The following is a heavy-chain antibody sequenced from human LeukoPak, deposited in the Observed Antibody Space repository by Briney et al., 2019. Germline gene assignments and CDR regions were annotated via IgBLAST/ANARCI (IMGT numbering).Heavy chain of an antibody. CDR1: GGSFSGYY. CDR2: INHSGST. CDR3: ARASSSYYYYYMDV. Sequence: PSETLSLTCAVYGGSFSGYYWSWIRQPPGKGLEWIGKINHSGSTNYNPSLKSRVTISVDTSKNQFSLKLSSVTAADTAVYYCARASSSYYYYYMDVWGKGTTVTVSS. J-gene: IGHJ6*03. V-gene: IGHV4-34*01.